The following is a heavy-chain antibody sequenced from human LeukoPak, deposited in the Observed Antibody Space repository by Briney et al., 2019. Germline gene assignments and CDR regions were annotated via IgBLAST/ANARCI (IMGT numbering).Heavy chain of an antibody. CDR3: ARDLYYYDSSGYFIDY. D-gene: IGHD3-22*01. Sequence: GRSLRLSCAASGFTFSSYAMHWVRQAPGKGLEWVAVISYDGSNKYYADSVKGRFTISRDNSKNTLYLQMSSLRAEDTAVYYCARDLYYYDSSGYFIDYWGQGTLVTVSS. CDR2: ISYDGSNK. V-gene: IGHV3-30-3*01. J-gene: IGHJ4*02. CDR1: GFTFSSYA.